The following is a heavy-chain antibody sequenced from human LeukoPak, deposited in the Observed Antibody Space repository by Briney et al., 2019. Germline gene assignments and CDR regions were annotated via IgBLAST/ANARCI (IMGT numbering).Heavy chain of an antibody. V-gene: IGHV1-69*04. D-gene: IGHD5-18*01. CDR1: GGTFSTCA. CDR3: ADVDTAMILYQ. J-gene: IGHJ4*02. Sequence: SVKVSCKSSGGTFSTCAISWVRQPPGQGLEWMGRIIPVLGVANYAQNFQDRVTITADRSTSTAYMELSSLRSDDTAVYYCADVDTAMILYQWGQGTLVTVSS. CDR2: IIPVLGVA.